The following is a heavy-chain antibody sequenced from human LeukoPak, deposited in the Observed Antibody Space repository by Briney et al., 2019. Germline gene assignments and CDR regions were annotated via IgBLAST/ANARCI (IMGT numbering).Heavy chain of an antibody. CDR1: GYTFTSYD. V-gene: IGHV1-8*01. J-gene: IGHJ6*02. D-gene: IGHD6-13*01. CDR3: ARDQGRAAAGQNYYYGMDV. Sequence: GASVKVSCKASGYTFTSYDINWVRQATGQGLEWMGWMNPNSGNTGYAQKFQGRVTMTRNTSISTAYMELSSLRSEDTAVYYCARDQGRAAAGQNYYYGMDVWGQGTTVTVSS. CDR2: MNPNSGNT.